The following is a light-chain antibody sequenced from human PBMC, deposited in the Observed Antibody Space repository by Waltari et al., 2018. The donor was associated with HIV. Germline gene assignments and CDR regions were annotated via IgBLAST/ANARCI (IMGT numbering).Light chain of an antibody. Sequence: IQMTQSPSTLSASVGDRDTITCPASQSICFWLAGDQQKPGNAPKVLSSKSSNLENGVPSRVSGSGSGTEFSLTIRSLQPDDFATYDCQQFHSYSFGPGTKLEIK. CDR2: KSS. CDR1: QSICFW. V-gene: IGKV1-5*03. J-gene: IGKJ2*01. CDR3: QQFHSYS.